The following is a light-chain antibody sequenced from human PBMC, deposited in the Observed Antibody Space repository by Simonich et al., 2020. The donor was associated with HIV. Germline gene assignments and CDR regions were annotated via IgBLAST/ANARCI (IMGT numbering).Light chain of an antibody. CDR1: QRISTN. V-gene: IGKV3-15*01. CDR3: QQYNNWPLF. J-gene: IGKJ2*01. CDR2: GAS. Sequence: EIVMTQSPATLSVSPGERATLSCRASQRISTNLALYQQKPGQAPRLLIYGASTRATGVPPRFSGTGSGTEFTLTISSVQSEDFVIYYCQQYNNWPLFFGQGTKLEIK.